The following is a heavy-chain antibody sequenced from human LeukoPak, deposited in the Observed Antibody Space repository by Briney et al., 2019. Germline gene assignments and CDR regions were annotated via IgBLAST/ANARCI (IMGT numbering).Heavy chain of an antibody. V-gene: IGHV3-11*06. Sequence: GGSLRLSCAAPGFTLSDYYMSWIRQAPGKGLEWVSYISSSSSYTNYADSVKGRFTISRDNAKNSLYLQMNSLRAEDTAVYYCARVWDSSSWYWFDPWGQGTLVTVSS. CDR1: GFTLSDYY. J-gene: IGHJ5*02. D-gene: IGHD6-13*01. CDR3: ARVWDSSSWYWFDP. CDR2: ISSSSSYT.